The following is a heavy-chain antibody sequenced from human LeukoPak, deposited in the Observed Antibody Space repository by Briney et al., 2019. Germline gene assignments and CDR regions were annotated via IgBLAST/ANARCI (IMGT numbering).Heavy chain of an antibody. CDR1: GFTFNDAW. CDR2: FKSNSAGGTT. V-gene: IGHV3-15*01. D-gene: IGHD6-19*01. J-gene: IGHJ4*02. CDR3: TADVAGYRSLLDY. Sequence: PGGSLRLSCAAFGFTFNDAWMGWSRQAPGKGLEWVGRFKSNSAGGTTNYAAPVEGRFSISRDDSQETLYLHMNSLKTEDTAVYFCTADVAGYRSLLDYWGQGTLVTVSS.